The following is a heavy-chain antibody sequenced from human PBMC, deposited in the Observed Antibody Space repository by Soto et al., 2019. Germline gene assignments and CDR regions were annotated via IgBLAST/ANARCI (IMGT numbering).Heavy chain of an antibody. CDR3: ARARDYYGSGSYHYYYGMDV. Sequence: QVQLVQSGAEVKKPGSSVKVSCKASGGTFSSYAISWVRQAPGQGLEWMGGIIPIFGTANYAQKFQGRVTITADESKSTDYMELSSMRSEDTAVYYCARARDYYGSGSYHYYYGMDVWGQGTTVTVSS. J-gene: IGHJ6*02. D-gene: IGHD3-10*01. CDR2: IIPIFGTA. CDR1: GGTFSSYA. V-gene: IGHV1-69*01.